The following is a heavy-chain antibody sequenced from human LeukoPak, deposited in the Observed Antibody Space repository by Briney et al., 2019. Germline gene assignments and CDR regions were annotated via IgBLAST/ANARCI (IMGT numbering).Heavy chain of an antibody. CDR3: ARELMARVSTSPLRRRSYSYMDV. J-gene: IGHJ6*03. CDR2: IDMSWST. CDR1: SGSISSYY. D-gene: IGHD5-24*01. V-gene: IGHV4-4*07. Sequence: PSETQSLTCSVSSGSISSYYWSWIRRPAGKGLEWIGHIDMSWSTNYNPSLKSRVTMSVDTSKNQFSLNLSSVTAADTAIYYCARELMARVSTSPLRRRSYSYMDVWGKGTTVTVSS.